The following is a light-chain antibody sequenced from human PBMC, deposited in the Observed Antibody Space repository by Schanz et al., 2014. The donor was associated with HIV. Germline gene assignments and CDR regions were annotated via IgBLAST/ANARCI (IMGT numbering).Light chain of an antibody. CDR3: ATWDDSLNGWV. Sequence: QSVLTQPPSASGTPGQRVTISCSVSRSNIGSNAVNWFQQLPGTAPKLLIYNSYHRPSGVPDRFSGSKSGTSASLAISGLQSEDEADYYCATWDDSLNGWVFGGGTKLTVL. CDR2: NSY. J-gene: IGLJ3*02. V-gene: IGLV1-44*01. CDR1: RSNIGSNA.